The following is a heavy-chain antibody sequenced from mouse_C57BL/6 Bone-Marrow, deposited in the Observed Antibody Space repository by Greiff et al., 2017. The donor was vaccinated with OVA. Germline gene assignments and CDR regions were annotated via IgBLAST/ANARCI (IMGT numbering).Heavy chain of an antibody. Sequence: EVKLVESGEGLVKPGGSLKLSCAASGFTFSSYAMSWVRQTPEKRLEWVAYISSGGDYIYYADTVKGRFTISRDNARNTLYLQMSSLKSEDTAMYYCTRDVRAYGSSWYFDVWGTGTTVTVSS. CDR3: TRDVRAYGSSWYFDV. J-gene: IGHJ1*03. D-gene: IGHD1-1*01. V-gene: IGHV5-9-1*02. CDR2: ISSGGDYI. CDR1: GFTFSSYA.